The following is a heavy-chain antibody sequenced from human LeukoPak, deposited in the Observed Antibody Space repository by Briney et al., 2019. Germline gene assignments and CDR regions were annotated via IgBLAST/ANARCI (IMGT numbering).Heavy chain of an antibody. Sequence: GGSLRLSCAASGFTFSSYGMHWVRQAPGKGLEWVAVIWYDGSNKYYADSVKGRFTISRDNSKNTLYLQMNSLRAEDTAVYYCARDYCSGGSCYSEYWGQGTLVTVSS. CDR2: IWYDGSNK. CDR1: GFTFSSYG. CDR3: ARDYCSGGSCYSEY. J-gene: IGHJ4*02. V-gene: IGHV3-33*01. D-gene: IGHD2-15*01.